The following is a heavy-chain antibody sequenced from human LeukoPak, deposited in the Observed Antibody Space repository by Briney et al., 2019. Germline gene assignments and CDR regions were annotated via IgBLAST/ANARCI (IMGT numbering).Heavy chain of an antibody. J-gene: IGHJ4*02. CDR3: ARARYVLRFLEWWDY. CDR2: INHSGST. CDR1: GGSFSGYY. V-gene: IGHV4-34*01. D-gene: IGHD3-3*01. Sequence: SETLSLTCAVYGGSFSGYYWSWIRQPPGKGLEGIGEINHSGSTNYNPSLKSRVTISVDTSKNQFSLKLSSVTAADTAVYYCARARYVLRFLEWWDYWGQGTLVTVSS.